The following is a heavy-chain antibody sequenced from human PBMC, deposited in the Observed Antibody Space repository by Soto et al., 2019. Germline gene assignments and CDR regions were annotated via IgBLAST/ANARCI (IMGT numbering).Heavy chain of an antibody. Sequence: PGGSLRLSCAASGFTFSSYGMHWVRQAPGKGLEWVAAIWSDGSNKNYADSVKGRFTISRDNSKNTLYLQMNSLRAEDTAVYYCAKDPGWSSSWVYFDYWGQGTLVTVPQ. CDR3: AKDPGWSSSWVYFDY. CDR1: GFTFSSYG. V-gene: IGHV3-33*06. D-gene: IGHD6-13*01. CDR2: IWSDGSNK. J-gene: IGHJ4*02.